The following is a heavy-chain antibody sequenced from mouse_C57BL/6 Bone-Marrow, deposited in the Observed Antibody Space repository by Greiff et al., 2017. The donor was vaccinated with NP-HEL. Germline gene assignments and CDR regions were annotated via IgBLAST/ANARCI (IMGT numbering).Heavy chain of an antibody. CDR1: GFSLSTSGMG. CDR3: ARMAGPFAY. J-gene: IGHJ3*01. D-gene: IGHD3-3*01. V-gene: IGHV8-8*01. CDR2: IWWDDDK. Sequence: QVTLKVSGPGILQPSQTLSLTCSFSGFSLSTSGMGVGWIRQPSGKGRVWLAHIWWDDDKYYNPALKRGLQISMDTSKNQVFLTIANVDTAVTATCYCARMAGPFAYWGQGTLVTVSA.